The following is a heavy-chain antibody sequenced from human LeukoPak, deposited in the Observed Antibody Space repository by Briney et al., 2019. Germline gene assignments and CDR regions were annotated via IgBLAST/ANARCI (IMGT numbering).Heavy chain of an antibody. CDR2: MYYRGST. D-gene: IGHD1-26*01. CDR3: ARRVVGATTRGFDY. CDR1: GGSISSDTYY. J-gene: IGHJ4*02. V-gene: IGHV4-39*01. Sequence: SETLSLTCTVSGGSISSDTYYWGWIRQPPGKGLEWIGNMYYRGSTYYDPSLRSRVTMSADTSKNQFSLKLNSVTAADTAVYYCARRVVGATTRGFDYWGQGTLVTASS.